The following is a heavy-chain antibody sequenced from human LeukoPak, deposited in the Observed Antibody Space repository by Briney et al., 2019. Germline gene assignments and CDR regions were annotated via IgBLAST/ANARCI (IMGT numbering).Heavy chain of an antibody. Sequence: SETLSLTCTVSGGSISSYYWSWIRQPPGKGLEWIGYIYYSGSTNYNPSLKSRVTISVDTSKNQFSLKLSSVTAADTAVYYCASTGGISSGWSDYWGQGTLVTVSS. CDR3: ASTGGISSGWSDY. D-gene: IGHD6-19*01. V-gene: IGHV4-59*08. CDR1: GGSISSYY. J-gene: IGHJ4*02. CDR2: IYYSGST.